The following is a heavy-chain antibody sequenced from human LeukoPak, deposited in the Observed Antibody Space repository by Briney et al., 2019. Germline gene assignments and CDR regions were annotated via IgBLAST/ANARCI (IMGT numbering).Heavy chain of an antibody. CDR2: ISSTSGTI. CDR3: ARDYYGMDV. CDR1: GFTFRSHS. Sequence: GGSLRLSCAASGFTFRSHSMSWVRQGPGKGLECVSYISSTSGTIYYADSVKGRFTISRDNAKDSLYLQMNSLREEDTAVYYCARDYYGMDVWGQGTTVTVSS. V-gene: IGHV3-48*02. J-gene: IGHJ6*02.